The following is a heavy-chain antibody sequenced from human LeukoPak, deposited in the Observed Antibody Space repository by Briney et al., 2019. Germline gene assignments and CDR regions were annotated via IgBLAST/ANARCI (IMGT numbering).Heavy chain of an antibody. Sequence: PSETLSLTCAVSSASVTSHHRAWIRQPAGRGLQWVGRVHFSGSTNYNPSLRSRVAISLAKSKNEVSLSLNSVSAADTAVYYWTRYESSRDDSGGYHYWGRGVLVTVSS. V-gene: IGHV4-59*10. CDR1: SASVTSHH. CDR2: VHFSGST. J-gene: IGHJ4*02. CDR3: TRYESSRDDSGGYHY. D-gene: IGHD3-22*01.